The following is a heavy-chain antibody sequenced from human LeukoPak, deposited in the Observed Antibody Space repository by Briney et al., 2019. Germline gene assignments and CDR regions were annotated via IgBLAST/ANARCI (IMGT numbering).Heavy chain of an antibody. CDR1: GFTFSSYA. J-gene: IGHJ4*02. Sequence: GGSLRLSCAASGFTFSSYAMSWVRQAPGKGLEWVSAISGSGGSTYYADSVKGRFTISRDNSKNTLYLQMNSLRAEDTAVYYCAKDLSWAYCSGGSCYFVDYWGQGTLVTVSS. D-gene: IGHD2-15*01. CDR3: AKDLSWAYCSGGSCYFVDY. V-gene: IGHV3-23*01. CDR2: ISGSGGST.